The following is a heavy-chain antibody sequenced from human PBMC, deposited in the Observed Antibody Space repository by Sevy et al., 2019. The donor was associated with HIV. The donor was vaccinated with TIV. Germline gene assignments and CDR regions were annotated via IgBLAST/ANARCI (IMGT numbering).Heavy chain of an antibody. Sequence: ASVKVSCKASGYTFTRYGISWVRQAPGQGLEWMGWISAYNGNTNYAQKLQGRVTMTTDTSTSTAYMELRSLRSDDTAVYYCARVSSLVSSGRYDYWGQGTLVTVSS. D-gene: IGHD6-19*01. V-gene: IGHV1-18*04. CDR2: ISAYNGNT. CDR1: GYTFTRYG. CDR3: ARVSSLVSSGRYDY. J-gene: IGHJ4*02.